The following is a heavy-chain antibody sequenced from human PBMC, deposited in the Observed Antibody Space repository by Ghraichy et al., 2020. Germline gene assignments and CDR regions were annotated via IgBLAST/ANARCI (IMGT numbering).Heavy chain of an antibody. V-gene: IGHV1-2*02. D-gene: IGHD3-9*01. J-gene: IGHJ5*02. CDR2: INPYSGGT. CDR3: ARVPPDYDTLTGYYMKWFDP. Sequence: ASVKVSCKASGYTFIDYHVNWVRQAPGQGLEWMGWINPYSGGTKFAQRFQGRVTMTRDTSISTAYMEPSSLRSDDTAVYFCARVPPDYDTLTGYYMKWFDPWGQGTLVTVSS. CDR1: GYTFIDYH.